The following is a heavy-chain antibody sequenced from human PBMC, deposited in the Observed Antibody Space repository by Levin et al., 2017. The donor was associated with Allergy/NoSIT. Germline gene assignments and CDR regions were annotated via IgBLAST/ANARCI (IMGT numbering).Heavy chain of an antibody. CDR2: IYHSGST. V-gene: IGHV4-4*02. CDR1: GGSISSSNW. J-gene: IGHJ4*02. CDR3: AREKASSRGWYLDY. Sequence: SETLSLTCAVSGGSISSSNWWSWVRQPPGKGLEWIGEIYHSGSTNYNPSLKSRVTISVDKSKNQFSLKLSSVTAADTAVYYCAREKASSRGWYLDYWGQGTLVTVSS. D-gene: IGHD6-19*01.